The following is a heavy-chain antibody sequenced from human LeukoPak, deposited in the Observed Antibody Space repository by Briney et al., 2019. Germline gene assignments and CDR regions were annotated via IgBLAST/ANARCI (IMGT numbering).Heavy chain of an antibody. J-gene: IGHJ1*01. D-gene: IGHD2-15*01. CDR1: GFTFSSYS. CDR2: ISSSSSTI. V-gene: IGHV3-48*01. Sequence: GGSLRLSCAASGFTFSSYSMNWVRQAPGKGLEWVSYISSSSSTIYYADSVKGRFTISRDNAKNSLYLQMNSLRAEDTAVYYCARGRYCSGGSCYEEVLGGEYFQHWGQGTLVTASS. CDR3: ARGRYCSGGSCYEEVLGGEYFQH.